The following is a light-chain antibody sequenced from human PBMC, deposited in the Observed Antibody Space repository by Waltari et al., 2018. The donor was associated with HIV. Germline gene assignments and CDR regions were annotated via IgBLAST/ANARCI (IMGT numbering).Light chain of an antibody. CDR2: DVS. J-gene: IGLJ3*02. CDR3: SSYTSSSTRV. CDR1: SSDVGGYNY. Sequence: QSALTQPASVSGSPGQSITISCTGTSSDVGGYNYVSWYQQYPGKAPKLMIYDVSNRPSGVSNRFSGSKSGKTASRTISGLQAEDEADYYCSSYTSSSTRVFGGGTKLTVL. V-gene: IGLV2-14*01.